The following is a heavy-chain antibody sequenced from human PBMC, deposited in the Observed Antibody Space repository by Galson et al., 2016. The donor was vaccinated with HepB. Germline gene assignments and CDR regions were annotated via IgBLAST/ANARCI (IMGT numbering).Heavy chain of an antibody. CDR1: GGSISNYD. V-gene: IGHV4-59*01. D-gene: IGHD2-21*01. J-gene: IGHJ6*02. CDR2: ISSSGST. Sequence: ETLSLTCTVSGGSISNYDWSWIRQPPGKGLEWIGYISSSGSTSCNPSLTSRVTISVDMSKNQVSLNLISMTAADTALYFCARVGTAAVPFPYFHHGLDVWGQGTTVTVSS. CDR3: ARVGTAAVPFPYFHHGLDV.